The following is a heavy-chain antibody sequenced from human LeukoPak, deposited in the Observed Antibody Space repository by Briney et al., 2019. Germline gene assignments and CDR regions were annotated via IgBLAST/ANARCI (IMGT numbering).Heavy chain of an antibody. CDR3: ARLLLWFGELGDTQDNWFDP. CDR1: GYTFTGYY. D-gene: IGHD3-10*01. CDR2: INPNSGGT. V-gene: IGHV1-2*02. J-gene: IGHJ5*02. Sequence: GASVKVSCKASGYTFTGYYMHWVRQAPGQGLEWMGWINPNSGGTNYAQKFQGRVTMTRDTSISTAYMELSRLRSDDTAVYYCARLLLWFGELGDTQDNWFDPWGQGTLVTVSS.